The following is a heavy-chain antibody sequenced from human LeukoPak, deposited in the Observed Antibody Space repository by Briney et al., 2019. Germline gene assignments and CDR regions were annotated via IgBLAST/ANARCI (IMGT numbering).Heavy chain of an antibody. V-gene: IGHV1-69*05. CDR1: GGTFISYA. CDR3: ARDRGWDI. D-gene: IGHD3-10*01. CDR2: IIPIFVTA. J-gene: IGHJ3*02. Sequence: SGKGSCKASGGTFISYAISGVRQAPGQGREWMGRIIPIFVTANCAQKFKGRVTITTDESTSTAYMELSSVRSEETAVYYCARDRGWDIWGQGTMVTVSS.